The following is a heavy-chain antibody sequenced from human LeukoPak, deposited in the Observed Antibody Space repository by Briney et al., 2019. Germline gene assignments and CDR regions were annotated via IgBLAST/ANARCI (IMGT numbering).Heavy chain of an antibody. Sequence: SETLSRTCTVSGGSFHNYYWDWLRPRPGQGLEWIAYTHHSGTTNYHTSLKRGATMSENTSRTQYTVKLSSVTAADTAVYYCASFKIGRNWFDPWGQGTLVTVSS. V-gene: IGHV4-59*08. CDR1: GGSFHNYY. CDR2: THHSGTT. CDR3: ASFKIGRNWFDP. J-gene: IGHJ5*02.